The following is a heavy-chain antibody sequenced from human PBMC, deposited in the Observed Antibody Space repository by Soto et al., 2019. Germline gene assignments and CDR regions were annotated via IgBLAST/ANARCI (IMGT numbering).Heavy chain of an antibody. Sequence: QVQLVQSGAEEKKPGPSVKVSCKASGYTFTNYATHWVRQAPGQRLEWMGWINAGNGNTKYSQKIQGRVTITRDTSASTAYMELSSLRSEDTAVYYCARVSGYNLPDYWGQGTLVTVSS. D-gene: IGHD5-12*01. CDR3: ARVSGYNLPDY. CDR1: GYTFTNYA. CDR2: INAGNGNT. V-gene: IGHV1-3*05. J-gene: IGHJ4*02.